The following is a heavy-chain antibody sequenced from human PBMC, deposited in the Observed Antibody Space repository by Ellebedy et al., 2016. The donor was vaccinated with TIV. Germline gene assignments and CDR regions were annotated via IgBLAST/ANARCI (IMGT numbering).Heavy chain of an antibody. CDR3: ARSIRGYSGYDGINWFDP. D-gene: IGHD5-12*01. V-gene: IGHV4-61*01. J-gene: IGHJ5*02. CDR2: VHHSGST. Sequence: MPSETLSLTCTVSRGSVSSGSYYWSWIRQSPGKGLEWIGYVHHSGSTNYNPSLKSRVTMSVDTSKNQFSLLLTSVSAADTAVYFCARSIRGYSGYDGINWFDPWGQGTLVTVSS. CDR1: RGSVSSGSYY.